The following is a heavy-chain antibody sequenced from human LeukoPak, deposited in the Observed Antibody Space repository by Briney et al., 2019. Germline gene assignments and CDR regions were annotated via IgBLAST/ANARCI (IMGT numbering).Heavy chain of an antibody. D-gene: IGHD3-3*01. Sequence: GGSLRLSCAASGFTFSSFSMNWVRQAPGKGLEWVSSIITSSSYIYYADSVKGRFTISRDDAKNSLYLQMHSLRAEDTAVYCCARGAKIPIVIFGVITPNWFDAWGQGTLVTVSS. V-gene: IGHV3-21*01. J-gene: IGHJ5*02. CDR1: GFTFSSFS. CDR2: IITSSSYI. CDR3: ARGAKIPIVIFGVITPNWFDA.